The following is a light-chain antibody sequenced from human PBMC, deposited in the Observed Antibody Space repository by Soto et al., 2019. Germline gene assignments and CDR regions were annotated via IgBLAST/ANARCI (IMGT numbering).Light chain of an antibody. Sequence: DIVLTQSPGTLSLSPRERATLSCRASHSVSSSYLAWYQQKPGQAPRLLIYGASSRATGIPDRFSGSGSGTDFTLTISRLEPEDFAVYYCQQYGSSFRSTLGQGTRLEIK. CDR2: GAS. J-gene: IGKJ5*01. CDR3: QQYGSSFRST. V-gene: IGKV3-20*01. CDR1: HSVSSSY.